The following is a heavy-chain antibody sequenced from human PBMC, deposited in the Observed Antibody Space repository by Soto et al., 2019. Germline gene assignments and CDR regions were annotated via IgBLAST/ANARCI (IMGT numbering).Heavy chain of an antibody. Sequence: PGGSLRLSCAASGFTFSSYGMHWVRQAPGKGLEWVAVISYDGSNKYYADSVKGRFTISRDNSKNTLYLQMNSLRAEDTAVYYCAKSFYTLTGYSKDCMDVWGQGTTVTVSS. D-gene: IGHD3-9*01. CDR2: ISYDGSNK. CDR1: GFTFSSYG. J-gene: IGHJ6*02. V-gene: IGHV3-30*18. CDR3: AKSFYTLTGYSKDCMDV.